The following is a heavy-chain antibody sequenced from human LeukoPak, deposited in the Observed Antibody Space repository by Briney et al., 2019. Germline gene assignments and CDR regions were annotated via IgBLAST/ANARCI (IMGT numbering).Heavy chain of an antibody. CDR3: AREVRPRITAAAHYYYYMDV. V-gene: IGHV3-11*04. CDR2: ISSSGSTI. CDR1: GSTFNDYY. J-gene: IGHJ6*03. Sequence: GGSLRLSCAASGSTFNDYYMTWIRQAPGEGLEWVSYISSSGSTIYYADSVKGRFTISRDNAKNSLYLQMNSLRAEDTAVYYCAREVRPRITAAAHYYYYMDVWGKGTTVTVSS. D-gene: IGHD6-13*01.